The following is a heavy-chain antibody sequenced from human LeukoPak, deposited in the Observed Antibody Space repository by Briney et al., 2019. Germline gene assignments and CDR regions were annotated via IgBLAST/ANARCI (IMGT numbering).Heavy chain of an antibody. J-gene: IGHJ5*02. D-gene: IGHD3-10*01. V-gene: IGHV3-48*03. Sequence: GGSLRLSCAASGFTFSSYEMNWVRQAPGKGLEWVSYISSSGSTIYYADSVKGRFTISRDNAKNSLYLQMNSLRAEDTAVYYCARVVRGCHWFDPWGQGTLVTVSS. CDR1: GFTFSSYE. CDR2: ISSSGSTI. CDR3: ARVVRGCHWFDP.